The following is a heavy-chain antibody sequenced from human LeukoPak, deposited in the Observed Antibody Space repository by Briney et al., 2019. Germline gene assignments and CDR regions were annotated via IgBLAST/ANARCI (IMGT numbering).Heavy chain of an antibody. CDR1: GYSISSGYY. Sequence: PSETLSLTCTVSGYSISSGYYWGWIRQPPGKGLEWIGSIYHSGSTYYNPSLKSRVTISVDTSKNQFSLKLSSVTAADTAVYYCARDVAGFDPWGQGTLVTVSS. V-gene: IGHV4-38-2*02. CDR2: IYHSGST. CDR3: ARDVAGFDP. J-gene: IGHJ5*02.